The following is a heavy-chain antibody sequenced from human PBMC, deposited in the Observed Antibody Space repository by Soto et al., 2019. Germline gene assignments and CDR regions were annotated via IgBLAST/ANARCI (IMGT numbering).Heavy chain of an antibody. Sequence: ASVKVCCKASGYTFTGYGISWVRQAPGQGLEWMGGISAYNGNTNYARKLQGRVTMTTDTSTSTAYMELRSLRSDDTAVYYCARDLPYTSGGWFDPWGHGTLVRVSS. D-gene: IGHD6-19*01. CDR3: ARDLPYTSGGWFDP. V-gene: IGHV1-18*01. J-gene: IGHJ5*02. CDR1: GYTFTGYG. CDR2: ISAYNGNT.